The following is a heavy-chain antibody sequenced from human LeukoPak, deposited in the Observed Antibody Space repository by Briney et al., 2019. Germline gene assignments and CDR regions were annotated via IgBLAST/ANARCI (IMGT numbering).Heavy chain of an antibody. CDR3: ARDPRNVGLAP. V-gene: IGHV3-74*01. D-gene: IGHD2-15*01. Sequence: PGGSLRLSCVASGFSLSGYWMYWVRQAPGKGLMYISRSNGDGSTTNYADVVKGRFTMSRDNVKNTSYLQMNSLRVEDTAVYYCARDPRNVGLAPWGQGTLVTVSS. J-gene: IGHJ5*02. CDR2: SNGDGSTT. CDR1: GFSLSGYW.